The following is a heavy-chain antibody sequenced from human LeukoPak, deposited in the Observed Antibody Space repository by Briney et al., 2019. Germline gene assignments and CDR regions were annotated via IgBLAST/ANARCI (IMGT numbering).Heavy chain of an antibody. D-gene: IGHD3-3*01. V-gene: IGHV4-59*01. J-gene: IGHJ4*02. Sequence: SETLSLTCTVSGGSISSYYWSWIRQPPGKGLEWIGYIYYSGSTNYNPSLKSRVTISVDTSKNQFSLKLSSVTAADTAVYFCARAGGFFSPFGYWGQGTLVTVSS. CDR1: GGSISSYY. CDR3: ARAGGFFSPFGY. CDR2: IYYSGST.